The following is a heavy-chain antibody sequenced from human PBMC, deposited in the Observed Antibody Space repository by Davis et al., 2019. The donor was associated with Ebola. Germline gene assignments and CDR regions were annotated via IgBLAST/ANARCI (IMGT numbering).Heavy chain of an antibody. CDR3: ARDEWLVRGNFDY. CDR1: GGSISSSNW. CDR2: IYHSGST. D-gene: IGHD6-19*01. J-gene: IGHJ4*02. Sequence: MPSETLSLTCTVSGGSISSSNWWSWVRQPPGKGLEWIGEIYHSGSTNYNPSLKSRVTISVDKSKNQFSLKLSSVTAADTAVYYCARDEWLVRGNFDYWGQGTLVTVSS. V-gene: IGHV4-4*02.